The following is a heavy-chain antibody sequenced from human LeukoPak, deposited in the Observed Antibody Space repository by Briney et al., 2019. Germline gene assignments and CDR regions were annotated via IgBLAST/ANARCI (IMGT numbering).Heavy chain of an antibody. V-gene: IGHV3-23*01. D-gene: IGHD6-13*01. CDR1: GFTFSSYA. CDR2: ISGSGGST. CDR3: AKVMDSYISSWYQNPYYFDY. Sequence: GGSLRLSCAASGFTFSSYAMSWVRQAPGKGLEWVSAISGSGGSTYYADSGKGRFTISRDNSKNTLYLQMNSLRAEDTAVYYCAKVMDSYISSWYQNPYYFDYWGQGTLVTVSS. J-gene: IGHJ4*02.